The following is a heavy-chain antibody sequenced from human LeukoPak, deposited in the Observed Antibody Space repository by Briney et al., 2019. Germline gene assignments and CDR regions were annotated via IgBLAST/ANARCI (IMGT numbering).Heavy chain of an antibody. J-gene: IGHJ4*02. Sequence: GESLRISCKGSGYSFTSYWISWVRQMPGKGLEWMGRIDPSDSYTNYSPSFQGHVTISADKSISTAYLQWSSLKASDTAMYYCARHEGYGDYEGGFDYWGRGTLVTVSS. CDR2: IDPSDSYT. D-gene: IGHD4-17*01. CDR1: GYSFTSYW. CDR3: ARHEGYGDYEGGFDY. V-gene: IGHV5-10-1*01.